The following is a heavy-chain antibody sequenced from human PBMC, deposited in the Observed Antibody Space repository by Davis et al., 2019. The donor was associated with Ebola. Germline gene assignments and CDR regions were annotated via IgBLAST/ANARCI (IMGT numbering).Heavy chain of an antibody. Sequence: PSETLSPTCAVYGGSFSGYYWTWIRQPPGKGLEWIGEINHSGSTNYNPSLKSRVTISVDTSKNQFSLKLSSVTAADTAVYYCAREHDYGDYHPHYGMDVWGQGTTVTVSS. J-gene: IGHJ6*02. D-gene: IGHD4-17*01. CDR3: AREHDYGDYHPHYGMDV. CDR1: GGSFSGYY. CDR2: INHSGST. V-gene: IGHV4-34*01.